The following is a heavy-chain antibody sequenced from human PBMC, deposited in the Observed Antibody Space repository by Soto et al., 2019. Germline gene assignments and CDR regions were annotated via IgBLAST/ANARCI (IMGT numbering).Heavy chain of an antibody. V-gene: IGHV3-23*01. CDR1: GFTFSSYS. D-gene: IGHD6-13*01. CDR2: ISGSGGST. CDR3: AKVGSSSWPDWNGLVLYD. Sequence: TGGSLRLSCAASGFTFSSYSMSWVRQAPGKGLEWVSAISGSGGSTYYADSVKGRFTISRDNSKTTLYLQMNSLRAEDTAVYYCAKVGSSSWPDWNGLVLYDWGQGTLVTVSS. J-gene: IGHJ4*02.